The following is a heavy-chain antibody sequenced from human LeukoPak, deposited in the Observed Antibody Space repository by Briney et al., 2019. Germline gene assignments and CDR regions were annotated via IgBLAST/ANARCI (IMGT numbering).Heavy chain of an antibody. CDR3: TTNSGSYSYDDFDI. CDR1: GFTCSNAW. CDR2: IKSKTDGGTT. J-gene: IGHJ3*02. Sequence: SGGSLRLSCAASGFTCSNAWMSWVRQAPGKGLEWVGRIKSKTDGGTTDYAAPVKGRVTTSRDDSKNTLYVQMNSLKTEDTAVYYCTTNSGSYSYDDFDIWGQGTMVTVSS. D-gene: IGHD1-26*01. V-gene: IGHV3-15*01.